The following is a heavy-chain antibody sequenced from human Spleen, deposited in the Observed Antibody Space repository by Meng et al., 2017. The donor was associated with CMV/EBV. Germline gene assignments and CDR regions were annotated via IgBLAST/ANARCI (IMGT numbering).Heavy chain of an antibody. CDR2: IYSGGST. Sequence: GGSLRLSCAASGFTVSSNYMSWVRQAPGKGLEWVSVIYSGGSTYYADSVKGRFTISRDNSRNTLFLQMNSPRAEDTAVYYCAKDGTSAMDVWGQGTTVTVSS. D-gene: IGHD1-26*01. CDR1: GFTVSSNY. CDR3: AKDGTSAMDV. J-gene: IGHJ6*02. V-gene: IGHV3-53*05.